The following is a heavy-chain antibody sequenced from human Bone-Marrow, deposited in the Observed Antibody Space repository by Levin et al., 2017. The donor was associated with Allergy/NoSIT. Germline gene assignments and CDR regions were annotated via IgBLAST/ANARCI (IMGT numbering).Heavy chain of an antibody. Sequence: GGSLRLSCAASGFTVSSNYMSWVRQAPGRGLEWVSAIYSSGITYYADSVKGRFTISRDNSKNTLYLQMNSLRAEDMAVYYCARVREGSGWFFDYWGQGTLVTVSS. CDR3: ARVREGSGWFFDY. V-gene: IGHV3-66*01. D-gene: IGHD6-19*01. CDR2: IYSSGIT. CDR1: GFTVSSNY. J-gene: IGHJ4*02.